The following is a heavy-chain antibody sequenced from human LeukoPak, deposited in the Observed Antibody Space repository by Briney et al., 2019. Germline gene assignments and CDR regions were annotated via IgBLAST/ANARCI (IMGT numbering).Heavy chain of an antibody. CDR2: INHSGST. CDR3: AGIGGVAGRDY. Sequence: PSETLSLTCAVYGGSLSGLYWSWIRQPPGKGLEWIGEINHSGSTNYNPSLKSRVTISADTSKNQFSLKMSSVTAADTAVYYCAGIGGVAGRDYWGQGTLVTVSS. CDR1: GGSLSGLY. D-gene: IGHD6-19*01. J-gene: IGHJ4*02. V-gene: IGHV4-34*01.